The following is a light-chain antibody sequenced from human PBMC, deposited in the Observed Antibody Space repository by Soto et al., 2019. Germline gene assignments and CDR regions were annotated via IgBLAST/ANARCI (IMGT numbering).Light chain of an antibody. CDR3: QQSYSTPYT. CDR2: AAS. V-gene: IGKV1-39*01. J-gene: IGKJ2*01. Sequence: DIQMTQSPSSLSASVGDRVTITCRASQSISSYLNWYQQKPGKAPKLLIYAASSLQSGVPSRFSGRGSGPDFTLTISSLQPEDFATYYCQQSYSTPYTLGQGTKLEIK. CDR1: QSISSY.